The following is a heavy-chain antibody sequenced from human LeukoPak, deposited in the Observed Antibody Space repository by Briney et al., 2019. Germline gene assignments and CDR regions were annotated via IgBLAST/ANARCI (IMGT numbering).Heavy chain of an antibody. CDR2: IYSGSTT. CDR1: GFTVSSNY. J-gene: IGHJ4*02. Sequence: PGGSLRLSCAASGFTVSSNYMSWVRQAPGKGLEWLAVIYSGSTTYYADSVKGRSTISRDNSKNTLYLQMNSLRAEDTAVYYCARDRSSGWYVYDYWGQGSLVTVSS. V-gene: IGHV3-53*01. CDR3: ARDRSSGWYVYDY. D-gene: IGHD6-19*01.